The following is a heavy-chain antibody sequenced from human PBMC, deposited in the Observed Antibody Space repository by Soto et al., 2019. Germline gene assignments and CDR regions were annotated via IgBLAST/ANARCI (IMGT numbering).Heavy chain of an antibody. CDR2: IWYDGSDK. CDR3: ARAPYSSGWYSPDY. Sequence: GGSLRLSCAASGFTFSIHGMYWVRQAPGKGLEWVAVIWYDGSDKYYAESVKGRFTISRDNSKNTLYLQMNSLSADDTAVYYCARAPYSSGWYSPDYWGQGTLVTVSS. V-gene: IGHV3-33*01. CDR1: GFTFSIHG. D-gene: IGHD6-19*01. J-gene: IGHJ4*02.